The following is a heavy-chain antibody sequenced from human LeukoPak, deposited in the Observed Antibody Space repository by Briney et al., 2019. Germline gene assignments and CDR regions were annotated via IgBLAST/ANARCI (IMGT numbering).Heavy chain of an antibody. CDR1: GYTFTSYD. J-gene: IGHJ4*02. CDR2: MNPNSGNT. D-gene: IGHD2-2*01. CDR3: ARGRGTSGAIFDY. V-gene: IGHV1-8*03. Sequence: ASVKVSCKASGYTFTSYDINWVRRATGRGLEWMGWMNPNSGNTGYAQKFQGRVTITRNTSISTAYMELSSLRSEDTAVYYCARGRGTSGAIFDYWGQGTLVTVSS.